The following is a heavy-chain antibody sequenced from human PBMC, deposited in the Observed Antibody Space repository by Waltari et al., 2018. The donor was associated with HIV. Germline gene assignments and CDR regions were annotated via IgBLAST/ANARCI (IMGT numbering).Heavy chain of an antibody. J-gene: IGHJ5*02. CDR3: TKSVGDSARGWFDP. CDR1: GFRLRGSA. Sequence: EVQLVESGGGLVQPGGSLKLSCAASGFRLRGSAMLWVRQASGKGLEWVGRIRGKPNSYATAYAESLKGRFTISRDDSKNTAYLQMNSLKTEDTAVYYCTKSVGDSARGWFDPWGQGTLVTVSS. D-gene: IGHD4-17*01. CDR2: IRGKPNSYAT. V-gene: IGHV3-73*01.